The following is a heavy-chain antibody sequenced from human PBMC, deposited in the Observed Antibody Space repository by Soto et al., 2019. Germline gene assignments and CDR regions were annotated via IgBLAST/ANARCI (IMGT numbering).Heavy chain of an antibody. CDR1: GNTFTDYY. CDR3: ARAPHSNYGGNYDYGMDV. Sequence: EASVKVSCKTLGNTFTDYYIHWVRQAPGQGLEWMGWINPNSVGTNYAQKFQGWVTMTRDTSISTVYMEVRRLRSDDTAVYYCARAPHSNYGGNYDYGMDVSGQGTRVTVSS. CDR2: INPNSVGT. V-gene: IGHV1-2*04. J-gene: IGHJ6*02. D-gene: IGHD4-4*01.